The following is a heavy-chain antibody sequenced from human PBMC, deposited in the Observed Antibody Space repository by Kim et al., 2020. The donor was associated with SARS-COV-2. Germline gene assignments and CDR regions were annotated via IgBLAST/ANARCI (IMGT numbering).Heavy chain of an antibody. CDR3: ARGQAAGYNLFYLDY. CDR1: GGTMSSYP. Sequence: SETLSLTCTVSGGTMSSYPWVWIRQAPGKGLEWVAYISHIGTANYNPSLKSRVVISAETSKNQFSLKLTSVTAADTGVYYCARGQAAGYNLFYLDYWGQGTRVTVSS. D-gene: IGHD6-13*01. J-gene: IGHJ4*02. V-gene: IGHV4-59*01. CDR2: ISHIGTA.